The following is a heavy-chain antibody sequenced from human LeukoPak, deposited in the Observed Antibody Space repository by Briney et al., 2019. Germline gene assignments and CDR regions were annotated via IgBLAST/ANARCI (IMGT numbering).Heavy chain of an antibody. CDR3: ARSPDYYDSSGLDY. J-gene: IGHJ4*02. Sequence: SETLSLTCVVSGYSISSGYYWGWIRQPPGQGLEWIGNIHHSGSTFYSPSLKSRVTIAVDTSKNQFSLKLSSVTAADTAVYYCARSPDYYDSSGLDYWGQGTLVTVSS. CDR2: IHHSGST. V-gene: IGHV4-38-2*01. D-gene: IGHD3-22*01. CDR1: GYSISSGYY.